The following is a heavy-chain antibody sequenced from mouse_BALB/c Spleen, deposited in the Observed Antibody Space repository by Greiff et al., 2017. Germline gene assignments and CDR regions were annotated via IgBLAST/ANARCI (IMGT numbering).Heavy chain of an antibody. V-gene: IGHV5-6-5*01. Sequence: EVHLVESGGGLVKPGGSLKLSCAASGFTFSSYAMSWVRQTPEKRLEWVASISSGGSTYYPDSVKGRFTISRDNARNILYLQMSSLRSEDTAMYYCAREGVPYAMDYWGQGTSVTVSS. CDR1: GFTFSSYA. D-gene: IGHD2-14*01. J-gene: IGHJ4*01. CDR2: ISSGGST. CDR3: AREGVPYAMDY.